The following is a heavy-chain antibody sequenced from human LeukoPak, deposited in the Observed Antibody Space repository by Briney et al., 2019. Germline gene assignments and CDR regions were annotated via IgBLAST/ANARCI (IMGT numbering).Heavy chain of an antibody. CDR3: AREGYYDILTATNLFDY. CDR2: IYYSGST. CDR1: GGSISSYY. D-gene: IGHD3-9*01. Sequence: PSETLSLTCTVSGGSISSYYWSWIRQPPGKGLEWIGYIYYSGSTNYNPSLKSRVTISVDKSKNQFSLKLSSVTAADTAVYYCAREGYYDILTATNLFDYWGQGTLVTVSS. V-gene: IGHV4-59*12. J-gene: IGHJ4*02.